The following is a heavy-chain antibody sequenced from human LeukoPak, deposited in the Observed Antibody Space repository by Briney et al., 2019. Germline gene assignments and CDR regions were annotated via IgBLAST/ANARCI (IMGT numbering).Heavy chain of an antibody. CDR2: ISSNSGSI. CDR1: GFTFDDYA. V-gene: IGHV3-9*01. Sequence: GGSLRLSCAASGFTFDDYAMHWVRQAPGKGLEWVSGISSNSGSIAYADSVKGRFTISRDNAKNSLYLQMSSLGAEDTALYYCTKDRHGSGRGYFHHWGQGTLVTVSS. J-gene: IGHJ1*01. CDR3: TKDRHGSGRGYFHH. D-gene: IGHD3-10*01.